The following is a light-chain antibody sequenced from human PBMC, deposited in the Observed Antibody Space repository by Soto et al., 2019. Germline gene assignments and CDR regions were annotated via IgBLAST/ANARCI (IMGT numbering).Light chain of an antibody. J-gene: IGKJ5*01. CDR2: DAS. V-gene: IGKV3-11*01. CDR3: HQLCDSPIT. Sequence: IVLTQSPATLSLSPGERATLLCRASQTVSSFLVWYQQKPGQAPRLLIHDASNRGTGVPARLSGSVSGTDCTLTLSSLEPEYCAVYYCHQLCDSPITFGQGTRLELK. CDR1: QTVSSF.